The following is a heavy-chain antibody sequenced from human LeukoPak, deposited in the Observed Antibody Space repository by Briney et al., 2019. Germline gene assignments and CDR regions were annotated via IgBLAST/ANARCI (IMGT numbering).Heavy chain of an antibody. Sequence: GGSLRLSCAASGFNFSSYAMSWVRQAPGKGLEWVSAISGSGGSTYCADSVKGRFTISRNKSKNTLYLQMNNLRAEDTAADYCAGPHLPLFDSWGQGTLVTVSS. V-gene: IGHV3-23*01. CDR3: AGPHLPLFDS. J-gene: IGHJ4*02. CDR1: GFNFSSYA. CDR2: ISGSGGST. D-gene: IGHD5/OR15-5a*01.